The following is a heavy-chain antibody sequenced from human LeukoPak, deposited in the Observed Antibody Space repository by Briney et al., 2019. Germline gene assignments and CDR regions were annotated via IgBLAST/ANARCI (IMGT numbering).Heavy chain of an antibody. V-gene: IGHV1-8*02. J-gene: IGHJ4*02. CDR2: MNPNSGNT. Sequence: GASVKVSCKASGYTFTSYDINWVRQATGQGLEWMGWMNPNSGNTGYAQKFQGRVTMTRDTSISTAYMELSRLRSDDTAVYYCARDQRGYSSSWYSSDFDYWGQGTLVTVSS. CDR1: GYTFTSYD. CDR3: ARDQRGYSSSWYSSDFDY. D-gene: IGHD6-13*01.